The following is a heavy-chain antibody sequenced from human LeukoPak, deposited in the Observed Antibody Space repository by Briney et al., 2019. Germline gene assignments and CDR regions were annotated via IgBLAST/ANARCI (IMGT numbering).Heavy chain of an antibody. V-gene: IGHV4-59*01. CDR1: GGSISGYY. Sequence: PSETLSLTCTVSGGSISGYYWSWIRQPPGKGLEWIGYIYYSGSTNYNPSLKSRVTISVDTSKNQFSLKLSSVTAADTAVYYCANFPVRGVIKYYFDYWGQGTLVTVSS. CDR2: IYYSGST. CDR3: ANFPVRGVIKYYFDY. D-gene: IGHD3-10*01. J-gene: IGHJ4*02.